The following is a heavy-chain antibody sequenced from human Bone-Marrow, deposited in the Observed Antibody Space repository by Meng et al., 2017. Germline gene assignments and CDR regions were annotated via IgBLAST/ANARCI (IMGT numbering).Heavy chain of an antibody. CDR3: ARDEDISAAGKLFGDY. J-gene: IGHJ4*02. Sequence: VELVRCGAGVKKHGASVKVSCKPSGYNFPDYDIHWVRRAPGQGLEWMGRINPKSGDTHYAQKFQARVTMTGDTSISTAYMELSGLRSDDTAMYYCARDEDISAAGKLFGDYWGQGTLVTVSS. V-gene: IGHV1-2*06. CDR1: GYNFPDYD. D-gene: IGHD6-25*01. CDR2: INPKSGDT.